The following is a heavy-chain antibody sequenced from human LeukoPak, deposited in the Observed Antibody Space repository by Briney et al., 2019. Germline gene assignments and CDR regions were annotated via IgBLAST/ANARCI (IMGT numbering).Heavy chain of an antibody. CDR1: GFTFTSYD. CDR2: IIPIFGTA. J-gene: IGHJ4*02. V-gene: IGHV1-69*13. CDR3: ASGMGATEFDY. Sequence: SVKVSCKASGFTFTSYDINWVRQAPGQGLEWMGGIIPIFGTADYAQKFQGRVTITADESTSTAYMELSSLRSEDTAVYYCASGMGATEFDYWGQGTLVTVSS. D-gene: IGHD1-26*01.